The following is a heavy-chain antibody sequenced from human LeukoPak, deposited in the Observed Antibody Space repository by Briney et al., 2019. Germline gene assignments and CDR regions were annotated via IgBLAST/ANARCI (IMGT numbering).Heavy chain of an antibody. J-gene: IGHJ3*02. Sequence: GGSLRLSCAASGFTFSSYAMSWVRQAPGKGLEWVSAISGSGGSTYYADSVKGRFTISRDNSKNTLYLQMNSLRAEDTAVYYSAKSPYYYDSSGRGYAFDIWGQGTMVTVSS. CDR2: ISGSGGST. V-gene: IGHV3-23*01. CDR1: GFTFSSYA. CDR3: AKSPYYYDSSGRGYAFDI. D-gene: IGHD3-22*01.